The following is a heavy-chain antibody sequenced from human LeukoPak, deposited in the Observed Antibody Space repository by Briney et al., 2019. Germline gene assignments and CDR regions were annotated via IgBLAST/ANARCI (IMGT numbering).Heavy chain of an antibody. J-gene: IGHJ3*02. D-gene: IGHD1-26*01. CDR3: AGDLMGATGAFDI. CDR1: GGSISSYY. Sequence: SETLSLTCTVSGGSISSYYWSWFRQPPGKGLEWIGYIYYSGSTNYNPSLKSRVTISVDTSKNQFSLKLSSVTAADTAVYYCAGDLMGATGAFDIWGQGTMVTVSS. CDR2: IYYSGST. V-gene: IGHV4-59*01.